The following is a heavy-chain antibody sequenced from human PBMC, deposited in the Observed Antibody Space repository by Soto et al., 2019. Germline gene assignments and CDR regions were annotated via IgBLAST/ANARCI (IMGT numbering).Heavy chain of an antibody. V-gene: IGHV3-30*18. Sequence: QVQLVESGGGVVQPGRSLRLSCAASGFTFSSYGMHWVRQAPGKGLEWVAVISYDGSNKYYADSVKGRFTISRDNSKNTLYLQMNSLRAEDTAVYYCAKDLRITIFGGDYYYYYGMDVW. CDR2: ISYDGSNK. CDR1: GFTFSSYG. D-gene: IGHD3-3*01. CDR3: AKDLRITIFGGDYYYYYGMDV. J-gene: IGHJ6*01.